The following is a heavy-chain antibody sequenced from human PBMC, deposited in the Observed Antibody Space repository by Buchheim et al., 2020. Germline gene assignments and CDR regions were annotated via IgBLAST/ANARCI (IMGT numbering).Heavy chain of an antibody. D-gene: IGHD3-22*01. V-gene: IGHV3-30*18. Sequence: QVQLVESGGGVVQPGRSLRLSCAASGFTFSSYGMHWVRQAPGKGLEWVAVISYDGSNKYYADSVKGRFTISRDNSKNTLYLQMNSLRAEDTAVYYCAKAEDSSGYYYYWGQGTL. CDR2: ISYDGSNK. CDR3: AKAEDSSGYYYY. CDR1: GFTFSSYG. J-gene: IGHJ4*02.